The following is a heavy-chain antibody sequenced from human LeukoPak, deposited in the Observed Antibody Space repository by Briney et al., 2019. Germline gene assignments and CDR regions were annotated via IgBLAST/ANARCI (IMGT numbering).Heavy chain of an antibody. CDR2: ISTDSSTK. CDR3: AREGYYSHGMDV. Sequence: PGGSLRLSCAASGFTFSSFSMIWVRQAPGKGLEWVSYISTDSSTKYYADSVKGRFTITRDNARNSLYLQMNSLRAEDTAVYYCAREGYYSHGMDVWGQGTTVTVSS. CDR1: GFTFSSFS. V-gene: IGHV3-48*01. J-gene: IGHJ6*02.